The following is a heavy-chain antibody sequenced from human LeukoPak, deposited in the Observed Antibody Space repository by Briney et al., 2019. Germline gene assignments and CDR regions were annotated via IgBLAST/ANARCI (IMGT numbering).Heavy chain of an antibody. CDR1: GFTFSSYA. Sequence: PGGSLRLSCAASGFTFSSYAMHWVRQAPGKGLEWVAVISYDGSNKYYADSVKGRFTISRDNSKNTLYLQMSSLRAEDTAVYYCARDLGKPSIAARYGMDVWGQGTTVTVSS. V-gene: IGHV3-30-3*01. CDR2: ISYDGSNK. CDR3: ARDLGKPSIAARYGMDV. D-gene: IGHD6-6*01. J-gene: IGHJ6*02.